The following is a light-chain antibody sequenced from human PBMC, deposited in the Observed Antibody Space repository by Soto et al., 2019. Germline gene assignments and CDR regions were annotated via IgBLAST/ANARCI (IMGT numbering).Light chain of an antibody. V-gene: IGKV3-15*01. CDR3: QQYNNWPPWS. CDR1: QSVSSN. CDR2: AAS. J-gene: IGKJ1*01. Sequence: EIVMTQSPGTLSVSPGERATLSCRASQSVSSNLAWYQQKRGQAPRLLIFAASTRATGIPARCGGSGSGTEINLNIISLQSEDFAVYYCQQYNNWPPWSFGPGTRVEIK.